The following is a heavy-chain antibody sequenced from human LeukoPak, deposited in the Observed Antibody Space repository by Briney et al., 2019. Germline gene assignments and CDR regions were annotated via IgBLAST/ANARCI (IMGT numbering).Heavy chain of an antibody. V-gene: IGHV3-23*01. CDR3: ARDPGRSSTSCKNDAFDI. J-gene: IGHJ3*02. D-gene: IGHD2-2*01. CDR1: GLTFSNYA. CDR2: ISGSGGST. Sequence: AGGSLRLSCAASGLTFSNYAMSWVRQAPGKGLEWVSAISGSGGSTYYADSVKGRFTISRDNAKNSLYLQMNSLRAEDTAVYYCARDPGRSSTSCKNDAFDIWGQGTMVTVSS.